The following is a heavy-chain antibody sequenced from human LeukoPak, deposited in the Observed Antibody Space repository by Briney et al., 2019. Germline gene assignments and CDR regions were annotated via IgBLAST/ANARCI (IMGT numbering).Heavy chain of an antibody. CDR3: ARAGITMVRGVITPDY. D-gene: IGHD3-10*01. CDR2: INSDGSST. V-gene: IGHV3-74*01. CDR1: GFTFSSYW. J-gene: IGHJ4*02. Sequence: GGSLRLSCAASGFTFSSYWMHWVRQAPGKGLVWVSRINSDGSSTSYAYSVKGRFTISRDNAKNTLYLQMNSLRAEDTAVYYCARAGITMVRGVITPDYWGQGTLVTVSS.